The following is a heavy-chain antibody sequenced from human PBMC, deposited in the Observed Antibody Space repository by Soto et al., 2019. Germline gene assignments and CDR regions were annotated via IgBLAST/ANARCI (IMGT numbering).Heavy chain of an antibody. CDR1: GAPITTTKW. Sequence: QEQPQESGPGLVKPSETLSLTCTVSGAPITTTKWWAWVRLPPGKALEWIGELSREGNRNSNPSLEGRFIMSLDQSKNHFSLKLTSVTAAGTAIYYCATQTISHTWGVWGRGTSVTVSS. J-gene: IGHJ6*02. D-gene: IGHD3-16*01. V-gene: IGHV4-4*02. CDR2: LSREGNR. CDR3: ATQTISHTWGV.